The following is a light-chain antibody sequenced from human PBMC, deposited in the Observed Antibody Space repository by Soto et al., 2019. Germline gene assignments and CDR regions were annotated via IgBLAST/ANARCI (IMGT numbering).Light chain of an antibody. CDR2: DAS. J-gene: IGKJ4*01. V-gene: IGKV3-15*01. CDR1: QSVSSK. CDR3: QQYDSWPLT. Sequence: EIVMTQSPATLSVSPGERATLSCRASQSVSSKLAWYQQKPGQAPRLLIYDASTRATGIPARFSGSGSGTEFTLTNSSLQSEDFEVYYCQQYDSWPLTFGGGAKVEIK.